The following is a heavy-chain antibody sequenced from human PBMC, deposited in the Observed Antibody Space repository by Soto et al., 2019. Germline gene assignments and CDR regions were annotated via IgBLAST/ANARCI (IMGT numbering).Heavy chain of an antibody. CDR1: GGSISSNNW. V-gene: IGHV4-4*02. CDR2: IFHSGST. D-gene: IGHD1-26*01. Sequence: QVQLQESGPGLVKPSGTLSLTCAVSGGSISSNNWWSWVRQPPGEGLEWIGEIFHSGSTHYSPSPKKPLTNTVGKSQDPLSPNLTCLAARAPAVLFLGRVYCGSYSDSWGQGTLVTVSS. J-gene: IGHJ4*02. CDR3: GRVYCGSYSDS.